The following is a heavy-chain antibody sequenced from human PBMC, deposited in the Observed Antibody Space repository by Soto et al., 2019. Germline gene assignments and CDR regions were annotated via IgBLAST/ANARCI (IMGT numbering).Heavy chain of an antibody. D-gene: IGHD3-22*01. CDR3: ATEAISLEVVVNSFAFDI. CDR1: GFTFKNAW. CDR2: IKSNIDGGTA. V-gene: IGHV3-15*01. J-gene: IGHJ3*02. Sequence: EVQLVESGGGLVKPGGSVRLSCAASGFTFKNAWMSWVRQAPGKGLEWVGRIKSNIDGGTADYAAPVKGRFTISRDDSKPTLFLQIDSLRDEDTAVYFCATEAISLEVVVNSFAFDIWGQGTMVTVSS.